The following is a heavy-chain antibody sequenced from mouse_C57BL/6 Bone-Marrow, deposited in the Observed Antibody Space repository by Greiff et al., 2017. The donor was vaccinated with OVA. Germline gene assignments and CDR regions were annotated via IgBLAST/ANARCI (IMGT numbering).Heavy chain of an antibody. CDR1: GYPFTDYE. Sequence: VKLMESGAELVRPGASVTLSCKASGYPFTDYEMHWVKQTPVHGLEWIGAIDPETGGTAYNQKFTGKAILTADKSSSTAYMELRSLTSEDSAVYYCTRGYSNYYAMDYWGQGTSVTVSS. CDR2: IDPETGGT. CDR3: TRGYSNYYAMDY. D-gene: IGHD2-5*01. J-gene: IGHJ4*01. V-gene: IGHV1-15*01.